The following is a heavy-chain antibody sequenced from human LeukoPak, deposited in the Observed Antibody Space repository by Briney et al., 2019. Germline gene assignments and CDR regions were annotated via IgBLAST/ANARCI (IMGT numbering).Heavy chain of an antibody. D-gene: IGHD2-21*02. CDR2: LYTSGST. CDR3: TRENGGDWYAFDI. Sequence: PSETLSLTCTVSGASISRCYWNWIGQPAGKGLEWIGRLYTSGSTNYNPSLKSRVTMSVDTSKNQFSLKLSSVTAADTALYYCTRENGGDWYAFDIWGQGTVVTVSS. CDR1: GASISRCY. V-gene: IGHV4-4*07. J-gene: IGHJ3*02.